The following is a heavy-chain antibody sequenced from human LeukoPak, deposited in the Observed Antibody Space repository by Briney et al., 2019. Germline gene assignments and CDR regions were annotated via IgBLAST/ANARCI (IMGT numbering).Heavy chain of an antibody. CDR1: GGSIIRTDSY. CDR2: IYYSGST. Sequence: AETLSLTCAVSGGSIIRTDSYWGWIRQSPGKGLEWIGSIYYSGSTHYNPSLKSRLTISVDTSKNEFSLGLRFVTIADTAVYYCARNRSDCSGGSCSFTGFDYWGQGTLVSVSS. J-gene: IGHJ4*02. V-gene: IGHV4-39*01. CDR3: ARNRSDCSGGSCSFTGFDY. D-gene: IGHD2-15*01.